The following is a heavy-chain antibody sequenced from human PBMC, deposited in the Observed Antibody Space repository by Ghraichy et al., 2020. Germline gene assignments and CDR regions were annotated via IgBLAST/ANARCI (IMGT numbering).Heavy chain of an antibody. Sequence: GESLNISCAASGFTFSRYWMSWVRQAPGKGLEWVACIKQDGSKIYYVDSVEGRFTISRDNAKNSLYLQMNSLRVEDTAVYYCAENWDVNYWGHGTLVTVSS. D-gene: IGHD7-27*01. CDR3: AENWDVNY. V-gene: IGHV3-7*03. J-gene: IGHJ4*01. CDR2: IKQDGSKI. CDR1: GFTFSRYW.